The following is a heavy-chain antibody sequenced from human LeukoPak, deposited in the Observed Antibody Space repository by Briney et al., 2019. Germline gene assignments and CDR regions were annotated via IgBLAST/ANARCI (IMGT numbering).Heavy chain of an antibody. Sequence: PSQTLFLTCTVSGGSISSGGYYWSWIRQHPGKGLEWIGYIYYSGSTNYNPSLKSRVTISVDKSKNQFSLKLSSVTAADTAVYYCASNYFSAAGSLDYWGQGTLVTVSS. V-gene: IGHV4-31*03. CDR2: IYYSGST. J-gene: IGHJ4*02. D-gene: IGHD6-13*01. CDR3: ASNYFSAAGSLDY. CDR1: GGSISSGGYY.